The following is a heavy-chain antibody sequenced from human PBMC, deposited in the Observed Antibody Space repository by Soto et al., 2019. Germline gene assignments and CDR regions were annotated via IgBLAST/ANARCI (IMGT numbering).Heavy chain of an antibody. V-gene: IGHV3-30*18. CDR1: GFTFSSYG. Sequence: GGSLRLSCAASGFTFSSYGMHWVRQAPGKGLEWVAVISYDGSNKYYADSVKGRFTISRDNSKNTLYLQMNSLRAEDTAVYYCAKVVMANDFWSGYYTVRYFDWLLSSTPVLDVWGKGTTVTVSS. D-gene: IGHD3-3*01. J-gene: IGHJ6*04. CDR2: ISYDGSNK. CDR3: AKVVMANDFWSGYYTVRYFDWLLSSTPVLDV.